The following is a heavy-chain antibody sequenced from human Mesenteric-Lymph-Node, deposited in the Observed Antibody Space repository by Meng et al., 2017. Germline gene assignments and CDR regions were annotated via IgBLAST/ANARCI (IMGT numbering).Heavy chain of an antibody. CDR2: IIPMLGTV. J-gene: IGHJ3*02. CDR1: EGTFRSYG. V-gene: IGHV1-69*05. Sequence: SVKVSCKGSEGTFRSYGISWVRQAPGLGLEWMGGIIPMLGTVVYAEKFQGRVTITTDTSTSTAYMELRSLRSDDTAVYYCARDGDPGNSYGYLGDAFDIWGQGTMVTVSS. D-gene: IGHD5-18*01. CDR3: ARDGDPGNSYGYLGDAFDI.